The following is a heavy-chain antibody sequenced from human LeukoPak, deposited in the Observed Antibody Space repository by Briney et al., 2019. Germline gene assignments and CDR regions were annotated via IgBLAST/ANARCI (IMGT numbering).Heavy chain of an antibody. D-gene: IGHD2-2*01. CDR3: ARVLGVPAAKEYNWFDP. CDR2: ISAYNGNT. J-gene: IGHJ5*02. CDR1: GYTFTSYG. V-gene: IGHV1-18*01. Sequence: ASVKVSCKASGYTFTSYGISWVRQAPGQGLEWMGWISAYNGNTNYAQKLQGRATMTTDTSTSTAYMELRSLRSDDTAVYYCARVLGVPAAKEYNWFDPWGQGTLVTVSS.